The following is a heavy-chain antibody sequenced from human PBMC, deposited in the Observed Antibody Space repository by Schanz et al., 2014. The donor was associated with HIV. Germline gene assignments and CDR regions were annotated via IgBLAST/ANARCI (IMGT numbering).Heavy chain of an antibody. V-gene: IGHV3-33*01. Sequence: QVQVVESGGGVVQPGRSLRLSCAASGFTFSSYGMHWVRQAPGKGLEWVAVIWYDGSSKYYADSVKGRFTISRDASKNALYLQMNSLRAEDTAVYYCARDNSGSIDYWGQGTLVTVSS. D-gene: IGHD3-10*01. CDR1: GFTFSSYG. CDR3: ARDNSGSIDY. CDR2: IWYDGSSK. J-gene: IGHJ4*02.